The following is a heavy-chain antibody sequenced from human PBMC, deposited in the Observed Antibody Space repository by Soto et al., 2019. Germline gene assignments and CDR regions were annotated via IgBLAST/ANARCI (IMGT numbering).Heavy chain of an antibody. CDR2: IIPIFGTA. Sequence: QVQLVQSGAEVQKPGSSVKVSCKASGGTFSSYAISWVRQAPGQGLEWMGGIIPIFGTANYAQKLQGRVTITADESTSTAYMELTSLRSEDTAVYYCARASAPMVRGADLNWFDPWGQGTLVTVSS. CDR1: GGTFSSYA. CDR3: ARASAPMVRGADLNWFDP. J-gene: IGHJ5*02. D-gene: IGHD3-10*01. V-gene: IGHV1-69*12.